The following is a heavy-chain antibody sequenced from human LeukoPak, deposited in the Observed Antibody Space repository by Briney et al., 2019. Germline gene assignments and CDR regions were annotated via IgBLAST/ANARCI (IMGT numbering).Heavy chain of an antibody. J-gene: IGHJ4*02. D-gene: IGHD3-10*01. V-gene: IGHV3-23*01. CDR1: GFTFSSYG. Sequence: GGSLRLSCAASGFTFSSYGMHWVRQAPGKGLEWVSSISSSGGSTYYADSVKGRFTISRDNSKNTLYLQMNSLRAEDTAIYYCAKDLVTGSLDYWGQGTLVTVSS. CDR2: ISSSGGST. CDR3: AKDLVTGSLDY.